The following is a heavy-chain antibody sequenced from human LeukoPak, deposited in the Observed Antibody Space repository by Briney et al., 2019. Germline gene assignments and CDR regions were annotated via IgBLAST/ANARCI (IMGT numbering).Heavy chain of an antibody. CDR3: ARDRKDYYYDSSGRYYFDY. CDR2: ISSSSSTI. V-gene: IGHV3-48*02. Sequence: GGSLRLSCVASGFTFSNAWMNWVRQAPGKGLEWVSYISSSSSTIYYADSVKGRFTISRDNAKNSLYLQMNSLRDEDTAVYYCARDRKDYYYDSSGRYYFDYWGQGTLVTVSS. J-gene: IGHJ4*02. D-gene: IGHD3-22*01. CDR1: GFTFSNAW.